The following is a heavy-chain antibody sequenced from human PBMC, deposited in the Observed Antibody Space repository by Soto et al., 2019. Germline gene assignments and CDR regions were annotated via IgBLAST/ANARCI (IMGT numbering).Heavy chain of an antibody. D-gene: IGHD3-22*01. CDR1: GGSISSSSYY. Sequence: SETLSLTXTVSGGSISSSSYYWGWIRQPPGKGLEWIGSIYYSGSTYYNPSLKSRVTISVDTSKNQFSLKLSSVTAADTAVYYCARAPPPYYYDSSGYSPDGMDVWGQGTTVTVSS. J-gene: IGHJ6*02. V-gene: IGHV4-39*01. CDR2: IYYSGST. CDR3: ARAPPPYYYDSSGYSPDGMDV.